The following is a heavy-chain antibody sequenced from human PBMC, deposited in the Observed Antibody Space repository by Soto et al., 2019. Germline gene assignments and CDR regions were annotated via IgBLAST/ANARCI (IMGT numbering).Heavy chain of an antibody. CDR3: ARSLWDSSGWKTDY. CDR2: VYYSGSL. J-gene: IGHJ4*02. V-gene: IGHV4-59*01. Sequence: QVQLQESGPGLVKPSATLSLTCAVSGDSISSVYWGWIRQPPGKGLEWIGYVYYSGSLNYNPSRKSRVTISVDTSKNQFSLKLSSVTAADTAVYYCARSLWDSSGWKTDYWGQGTLVTVSS. D-gene: IGHD6-19*01. CDR1: GDSISSVY.